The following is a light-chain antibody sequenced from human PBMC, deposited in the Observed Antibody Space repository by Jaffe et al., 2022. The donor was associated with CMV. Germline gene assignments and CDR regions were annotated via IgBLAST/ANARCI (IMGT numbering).Light chain of an antibody. CDR2: YSS. CDR3: HQSYSLPQT. J-gene: IGKJ1*01. V-gene: IGKV6-21*02. Sequence: EIVLTQSPDFQSVTPKGKVTITCRASQTIRSSLHWYQQKPNQSPQLLVRYSSQSISGVPSRFSASGSGTDFTLTINGLEVEDAATYYCHQSYSLPQTFGQGTKVEI. CDR1: QTIRSS.